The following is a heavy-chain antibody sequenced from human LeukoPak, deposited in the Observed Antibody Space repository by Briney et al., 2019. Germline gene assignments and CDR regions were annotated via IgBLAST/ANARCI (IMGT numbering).Heavy chain of an antibody. Sequence: GGSLRLSCAASGFTFSSYEMNWVRQAPGKGLEWVSDISSSGSTIYYADFVKGRFTTSRDNSKNTLFLQMNSLRAEDTAVYYCARAVGPYDYWGQGTLVTVSS. CDR3: ARAVGPYDY. V-gene: IGHV3-48*03. CDR1: GFTFSSYE. J-gene: IGHJ4*02. CDR2: ISSSGSTI. D-gene: IGHD3-10*01.